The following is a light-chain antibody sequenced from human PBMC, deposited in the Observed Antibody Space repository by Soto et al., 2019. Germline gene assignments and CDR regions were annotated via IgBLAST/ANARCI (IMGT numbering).Light chain of an antibody. CDR1: SSNIGAGYD. J-gene: IGLJ1*01. V-gene: IGLV1-40*01. CDR2: ANK. Sequence: QGGLAQPASGSGAPGDRVTISCTGSSSNIGAGYDVHWYQQLPGTAPKLLIYANKNRPAGVPDRFSASKSGTSASLAITGLQAEDEADYYCQSYDTSPSGYVFGTGTKVTAL. CDR3: QSYDTSPSGYV.